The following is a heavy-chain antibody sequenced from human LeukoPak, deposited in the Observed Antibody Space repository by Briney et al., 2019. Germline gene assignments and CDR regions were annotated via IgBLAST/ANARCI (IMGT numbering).Heavy chain of an antibody. CDR2: VNHSGNT. D-gene: IGHD1-7*01. J-gene: IGHJ4*02. Sequence: PSETLSLTCAVYGGSYSGYYWSWLRQPPGKGLEWIGEVNHSGNTNYNPSLKSRVTISVDTSKNQFSLKLSSVTAADTAAYYCAREGTVSVFDYWGQGTLVTVSS. CDR1: GGSYSGYY. V-gene: IGHV4-34*01. CDR3: AREGTVSVFDY.